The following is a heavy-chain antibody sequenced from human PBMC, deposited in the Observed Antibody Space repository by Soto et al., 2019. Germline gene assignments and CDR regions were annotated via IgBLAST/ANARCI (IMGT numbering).Heavy chain of an antibody. CDR2: ISYDGSNK. CDR1: GFTFSSYA. D-gene: IGHD3-16*01. V-gene: IGHV3-30-3*01. Sequence: QVQLVESGGGVVQPGRSLRLSCAAYGFTFSSYAMHWVRQALGKGLEWVAVISYDGSNKYYADSVKGRFTISRDNSKNTLYLQMNSLRAEDTAVYYCARAYEGDYFDYWGQGTLVTVSS. CDR3: ARAYEGDYFDY. J-gene: IGHJ4*02.